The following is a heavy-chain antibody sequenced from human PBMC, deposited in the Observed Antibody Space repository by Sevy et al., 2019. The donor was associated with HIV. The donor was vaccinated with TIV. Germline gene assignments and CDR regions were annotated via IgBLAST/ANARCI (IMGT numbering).Heavy chain of an antibody. CDR3: ASASRSTSGAFDF. V-gene: IGHV1-8*01. Sequence: ASVKVSCKASGYTFTNNDINWVRQATGQGLEWMGWMNPERGNTGYTHKFQGRVTMTRDTVISTAYMEVSSLRSEDTAVYYCASASRSTSGAFDFWGQGTMVTVSS. CDR1: GYTFTNND. J-gene: IGHJ3*01. D-gene: IGHD2-2*01. CDR2: MNPERGNT.